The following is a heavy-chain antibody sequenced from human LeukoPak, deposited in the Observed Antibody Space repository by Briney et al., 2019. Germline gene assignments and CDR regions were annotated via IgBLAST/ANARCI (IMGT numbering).Heavy chain of an antibody. CDR2: ISDSDGST. V-gene: IGHV3-23*01. CDR1: EFTFNDFA. Sequence: GGSLRLSCAVSEFTFNDFAMSWVRQAPGKGLEWVSSISDSDGSTYYADSVKGRFTISRDNSKNTLYLQMNSLRPEDTAVYYCARDEPSPDSTDLDYWGQGTLVTVSS. D-gene: IGHD2/OR15-2a*01. CDR3: ARDEPSPDSTDLDY. J-gene: IGHJ4*02.